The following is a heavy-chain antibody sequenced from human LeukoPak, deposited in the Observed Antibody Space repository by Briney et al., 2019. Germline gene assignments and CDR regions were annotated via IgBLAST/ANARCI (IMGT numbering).Heavy chain of an antibody. CDR2: VSSNGGHT. J-gene: IGHJ4*02. CDR1: GFAFSSYA. Sequence: GGSLRLSCAASGFAFSSYAVHWVRQAPGKGLEFVSGVSSNGGHTNYANSVKGRFIISRDNSKNTLYLQMNSLRAEDTAVYYCAKEGSGDGYIDYWGQGTLVTVSS. V-gene: IGHV3-64*01. CDR3: AKEGSGDGYIDY. D-gene: IGHD5-24*01.